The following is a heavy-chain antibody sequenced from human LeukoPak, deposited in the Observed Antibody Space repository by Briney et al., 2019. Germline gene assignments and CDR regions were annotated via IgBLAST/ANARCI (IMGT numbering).Heavy chain of an antibody. CDR2: IYYSGST. D-gene: IGHD3-22*01. V-gene: IGHV4-59*01. Sequence: PSETLSLTCTVSGGSISSYYWSWIRQPPGKGLEWIGYIYYSGSTNYNPSLKSRVTISVDTSKNQFSLKLSSVTAADTAVYYCARDTGRYDSIPLAHDIWGQGTMVTVSS. J-gene: IGHJ3*02. CDR3: ARDTGRYDSIPLAHDI. CDR1: GGSISSYY.